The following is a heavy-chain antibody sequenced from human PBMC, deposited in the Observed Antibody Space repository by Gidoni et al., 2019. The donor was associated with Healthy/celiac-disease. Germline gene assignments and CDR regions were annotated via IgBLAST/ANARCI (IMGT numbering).Heavy chain of an antibody. CDR1: GFTFSSYS. D-gene: IGHD6-13*01. CDR3: ASGIAAAGTYLFDY. Sequence: EVQLVESGGGLVKPGGSLRLSCAASGFTFSSYSMNWVRQAPGKGLEWVSSICSSSSYIYYADSVKGRFTISRDNAKNSLYLQMNSLRAEDTAVYYCASGIAAAGTYLFDYWGQGTLVTVSS. J-gene: IGHJ4*02. V-gene: IGHV3-21*01. CDR2: ICSSSSYI.